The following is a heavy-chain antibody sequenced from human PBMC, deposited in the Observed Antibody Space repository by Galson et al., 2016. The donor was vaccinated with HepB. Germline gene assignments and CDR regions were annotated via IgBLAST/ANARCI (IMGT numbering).Heavy chain of an antibody. Sequence: TLSLTCSVSGGSISNGGYYWSWIRQHPGKGLEWIGNIYYSGSTHYNPSLKSRVTLSVDTSKNQLSLKLNSVTAADTAIYYFARDWGSGWFGPWGQGTLVIVSS. CDR2: IYYSGST. V-gene: IGHV4-31*03. J-gene: IGHJ5*02. D-gene: IGHD7-27*01. CDR1: GGSISNGGYY. CDR3: ARDWGSGWFGP.